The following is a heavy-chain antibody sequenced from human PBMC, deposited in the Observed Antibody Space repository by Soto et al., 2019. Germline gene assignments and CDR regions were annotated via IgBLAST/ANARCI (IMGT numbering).Heavy chain of an antibody. V-gene: IGHV3-53*01. CDR3: ARARDKDYSSAIFFDI. J-gene: IGHJ4*02. CDR2: IYSAGST. CDR1: GLTVSSSY. Sequence: SGGSLRLSCAASGLTVSSSYMSWVRQAPGKGLQWVSVIYSAGSTYYANSVKGRFTISRDISTNMVYLQMSSLTDEDTAVYYCARARDKDYSSAIFFDIWGQGALGTASS. D-gene: IGHD4-4*01.